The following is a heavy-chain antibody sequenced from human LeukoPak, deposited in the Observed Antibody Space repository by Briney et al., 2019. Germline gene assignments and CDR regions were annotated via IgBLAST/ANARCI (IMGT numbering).Heavy chain of an antibody. V-gene: IGHV4-59*01. Sequence: PSETLSLTCTVSGGSISSYYWSWIRQPPGKGLEWIGYIYYSGSTNYNPSLKSRVTISVDTSKNQFSLKLSSVTAADTAVYYCVREDYGDYMDVWGKGTTVTVSS. D-gene: IGHD4-17*01. CDR1: GGSISSYY. J-gene: IGHJ6*03. CDR3: VREDYGDYMDV. CDR2: IYYSGST.